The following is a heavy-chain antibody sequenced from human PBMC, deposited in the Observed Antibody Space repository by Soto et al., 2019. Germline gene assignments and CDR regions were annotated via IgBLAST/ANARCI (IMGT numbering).Heavy chain of an antibody. CDR2: IWYDGSNK. CDR1: GFTFSSYG. J-gene: IGHJ6*02. V-gene: IGHV3-33*01. CDR3: ARDPVIGINYCYYGMDV. D-gene: IGHD3-10*01. Sequence: PGGSLRLSCAASGFTFSSYGMHWVRQAPGKGLEWVAVIWYDGSNKYYADSVKGRFTISRDNSKNTLYLQMNSLRAEDTAVYYCARDPVIGINYCYYGMDVWGQGTTVTVSS.